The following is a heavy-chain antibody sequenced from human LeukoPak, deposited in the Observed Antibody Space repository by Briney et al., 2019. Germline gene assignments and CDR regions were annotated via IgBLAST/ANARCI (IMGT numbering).Heavy chain of an antibody. CDR3: AKLAAAGTDGDY. D-gene: IGHD6-13*01. CDR2: ISSSSSYI. V-gene: IGHV3-21*01. J-gene: IGHJ4*02. CDR1: GFTFSDYS. Sequence: GGSLRLSCAASGFTFSDYSMNWFRQAPGKGLEWVSSISSSSSYIYYADSVKGRFTISRDNARNSLYLQMNSLRAEDTAVYYCAKLAAAGTDGDYWGQGTLVTVSS.